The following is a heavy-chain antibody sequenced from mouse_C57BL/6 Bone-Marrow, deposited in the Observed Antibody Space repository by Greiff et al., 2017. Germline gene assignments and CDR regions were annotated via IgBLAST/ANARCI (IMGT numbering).Heavy chain of an antibody. CDR2: ISSCGSYT. V-gene: IGHV5-6*01. CDR3: ASPLYYDYAMDY. D-gene: IGHD1-1*01. J-gene: IGHJ4*01. CDR1: GFTFSSYG. Sequence: EVQRVEPGGDLVKPGGSLKLSCAASGFTFSSYGMSWVRQTPDKRLEWVATISSCGSYTYYPDNVKGRFTISRDNAKNTLYLLMSSMKSEDTAMYYCASPLYYDYAMDYWGQGTSVTVSS.